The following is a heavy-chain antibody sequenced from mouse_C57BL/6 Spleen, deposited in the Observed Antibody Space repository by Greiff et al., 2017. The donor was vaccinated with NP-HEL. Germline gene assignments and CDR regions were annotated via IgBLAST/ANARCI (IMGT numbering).Heavy chain of an antibody. Sequence: VKLQQSGPELVKPGASVKISCKASGYAFSSSWMHWVKQRPGQGLEWIGRIYPGDGDTNYNGKFKGKATLTADKSSSTAYMQLSSLTSEDAAVYFCARGDYDAGFAYWGQGTLVTVSA. CDR3: ARGDYDAGFAY. CDR2: IYPGDGDT. D-gene: IGHD2-4*01. V-gene: IGHV1-82*01. J-gene: IGHJ3*01. CDR1: GYAFSSSW.